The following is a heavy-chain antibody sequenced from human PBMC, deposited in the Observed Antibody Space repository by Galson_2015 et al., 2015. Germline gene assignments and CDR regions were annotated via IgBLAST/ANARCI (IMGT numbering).Heavy chain of an antibody. CDR3: AILPTGGDDY. CDR1: GGSISSYY. Sequence: SETLSLTCTVSGGSISSYYWSWIRQPPGKGLEWIGYIYYSGSTNYNPSLKSRVTISVDTSKNQFSLKLSSVTAADTAVYYCAILPTGGDDYWGQGTLVTVSS. CDR2: IYYSGST. J-gene: IGHJ4*02. V-gene: IGHV4-59*01. D-gene: IGHD1-14*01.